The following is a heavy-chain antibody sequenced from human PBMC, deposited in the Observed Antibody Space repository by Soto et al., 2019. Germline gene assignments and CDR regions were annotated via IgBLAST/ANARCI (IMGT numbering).Heavy chain of an antibody. J-gene: IGHJ5*02. D-gene: IGHD1-7*01. Sequence: PSETLSLTCTVSGGSVSSGSYYWCWIRQPPGKGLEWIGYIYYSGSTNYNPSLKSRVTISVDTSKNQFSLKLSSVTAADTAVYYCARSITGTSSWFDPWGQGTLVTVSS. CDR2: IYYSGST. V-gene: IGHV4-61*01. CDR1: GGSVSSGSYY. CDR3: ARSITGTSSWFDP.